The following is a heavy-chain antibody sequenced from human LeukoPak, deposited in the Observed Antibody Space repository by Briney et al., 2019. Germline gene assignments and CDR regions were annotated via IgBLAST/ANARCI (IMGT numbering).Heavy chain of an antibody. CDR2: IYPGDSDT. CDR3: ARITYYDSSGYPIYYFDY. J-gene: IGHJ4*02. CDR1: GYSFTSYW. Sequence: GESLKISCKGSGYSFTSYWIGWVRQMPGKGLEWMGIIYPGDSDTRYSPSFQGQVTISADKSIGTAYLQWSSLKASDTAMYYCARITYYDSSGYPIYYFDYWGQGTLVTVSS. V-gene: IGHV5-51*01. D-gene: IGHD3-22*01.